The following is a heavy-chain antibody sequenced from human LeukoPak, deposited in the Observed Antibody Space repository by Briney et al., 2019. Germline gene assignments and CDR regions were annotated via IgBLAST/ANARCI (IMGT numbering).Heavy chain of an antibody. D-gene: IGHD4-17*01. CDR2: IIPIFGTA. CDR1: GGTFSSYA. V-gene: IGHV1-69*05. Sequence: GASVKVSCKASGGTFSSYAISWVRQAPGRGLEWMGGIIPIFGTANYAQKFQGRVTITTDESTSTAYMELSSLRSEDTAVYYCASPDPYGDYTFQHWGQGTLVTVSS. J-gene: IGHJ1*01. CDR3: ASPDPYGDYTFQH.